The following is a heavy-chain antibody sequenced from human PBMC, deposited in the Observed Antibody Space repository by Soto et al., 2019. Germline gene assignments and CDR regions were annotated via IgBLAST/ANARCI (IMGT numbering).Heavy chain of an antibody. J-gene: IGHJ4*02. CDR2: ISSSSSYI. CDR1: GFTFSSYS. V-gene: IGHV3-21*01. CDR3: ARGPTITMVRGAKFDY. Sequence: GGSLRLSCAASGFTFSSYSMNWVRQAPGKGLEWVSSISSSSSYIYYADSVKGRFTISRDNAKNSLYLQMNSLRAEDTAVYYCARGPTITMVRGAKFDYWGQGTLVTVSS. D-gene: IGHD3-10*01.